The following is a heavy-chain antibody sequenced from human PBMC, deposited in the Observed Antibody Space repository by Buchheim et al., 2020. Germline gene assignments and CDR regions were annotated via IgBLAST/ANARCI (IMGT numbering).Heavy chain of an antibody. CDR3: ARDKLGRAGFDP. V-gene: IGHV3-30*04. Sequence: QVQLVESGGGVVQPGRSLRLSCAASGFTFSSYAMHWVRQAPGKGLEWVAVISYDGSNKYYADSVKGRFTISRDNSKNTLYLQMNSLRAEDTAVYYCARDKLGRAGFDPWGQGTL. D-gene: IGHD6-13*01. CDR2: ISYDGSNK. CDR1: GFTFSSYA. J-gene: IGHJ5*02.